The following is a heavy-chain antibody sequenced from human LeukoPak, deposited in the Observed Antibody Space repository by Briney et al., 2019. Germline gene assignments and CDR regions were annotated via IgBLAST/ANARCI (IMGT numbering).Heavy chain of an antibody. D-gene: IGHD6-25*01. CDR1: GCTFSSYA. CDR2: ISSKGDNI. J-gene: IGHJ6*04. CDR3: GRVRISAARGYMDV. Sequence: GGTLRLSCAGSGCTFSSYAIHWVRQAPGKGLEYVSLISSKGDNIFYANTVKGRFTTSSDNYKNTVYLQMGSLRAADMAVYYCGRVRISAARGYMDVWGKGTTVTVSS. V-gene: IGHV3-64*01.